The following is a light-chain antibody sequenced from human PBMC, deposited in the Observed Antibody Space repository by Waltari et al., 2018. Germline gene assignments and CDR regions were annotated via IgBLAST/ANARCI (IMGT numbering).Light chain of an antibody. J-gene: IGLJ2*01. CDR1: NIGRQT. V-gene: IGLV3-21*03. CDR2: DDS. CDR3: QVWDISSDHVL. Sequence: SYVLTQPPSVSVAPGKTARITCGGTNIGRQTVPWYQPRPGQAPVLVVYDDSDRPSGIPERFSGSNSGNTATLTISSVEAGDEADYYCQVWDISSDHVLFGGGTKLTVL.